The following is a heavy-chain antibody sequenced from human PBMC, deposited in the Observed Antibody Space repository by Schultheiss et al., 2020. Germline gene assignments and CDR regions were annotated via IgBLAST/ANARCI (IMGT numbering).Heavy chain of an antibody. J-gene: IGHJ6*03. D-gene: IGHD3-22*01. Sequence: SVKVSCKASGGTFSSYAISWVRQAPGQGLEWMGRIIPILGIANYAQKFQGRVTITADKSTSTAYMELSSLRAEDTAVYYCAREVIVVDTNYYYYMDVWGKGTTVTVSS. V-gene: IGHV1-69*04. CDR1: GGTFSSYA. CDR2: IIPILGIA. CDR3: AREVIVVDTNYYYYMDV.